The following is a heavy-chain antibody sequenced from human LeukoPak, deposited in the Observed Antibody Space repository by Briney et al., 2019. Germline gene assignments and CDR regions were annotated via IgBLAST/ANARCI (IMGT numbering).Heavy chain of an antibody. J-gene: IGHJ5*02. D-gene: IGHD6-13*01. V-gene: IGHV3-23*01. Sequence: PGGSLRLSCAASGFTFSSYAMSWVRQAPGKGLEWVSAISGSGSTIYYADSVKGRFTISRDNAKNSLYLQMNSLRAEDTAVYYCASSAYSSSWYTWNWFDPWGQGTLVTVSS. CDR2: ISGSGSTI. CDR1: GFTFSSYA. CDR3: ASSAYSSSWYTWNWFDP.